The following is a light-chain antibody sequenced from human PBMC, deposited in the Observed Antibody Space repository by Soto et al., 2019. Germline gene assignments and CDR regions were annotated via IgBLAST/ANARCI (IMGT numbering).Light chain of an antibody. CDR3: QQYNSYSRT. Sequence: DIQMTQSPSTRSASVGDRVTITSRDSQSISSWLAWYQQKPGKAPKLLIYKASSLESGVPSRFSGSGSGTEFTLTISSLQPDDFATYYCQQYNSYSRTFGQGTKLEIK. V-gene: IGKV1-5*03. CDR1: QSISSW. CDR2: KAS. J-gene: IGKJ2*01.